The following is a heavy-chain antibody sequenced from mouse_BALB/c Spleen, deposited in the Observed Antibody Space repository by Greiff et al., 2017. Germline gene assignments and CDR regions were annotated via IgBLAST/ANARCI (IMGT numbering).Heavy chain of an antibody. CDR3: ARWEYFDV. CDR1: GYTFTSYW. V-gene: IGHV1-69*02. CDR2: IDPSDSET. J-gene: IGHJ1*01. D-gene: IGHD4-1*01. Sequence: QVQLQQPGAELVKPGAPVKLSCKASGYTFTSYWMNWVKQRPGRGLEWIGRIDPSDSETHYNQKFKDKATLTVDKSSSTAYIQLSSLTSEDSAVYYCARWEYFDVWGAGTTVTVSS.